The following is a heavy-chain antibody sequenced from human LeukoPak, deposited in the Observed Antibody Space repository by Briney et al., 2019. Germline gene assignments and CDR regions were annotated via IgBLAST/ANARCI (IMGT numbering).Heavy chain of an antibody. D-gene: IGHD5-12*01. CDR1: GFTFSSYW. Sequence: PGGSLRLSCGASGFTFSSYWMHWVRQAPGKGLVWVSRINSDGSSTSYADSVKGRFTISRDNAKNTLYLQMNSLRAEDTAVYYCARDPGSGYEEHFDYWGQGTLVTVSS. V-gene: IGHV3-74*01. CDR3: ARDPGSGYEEHFDY. CDR2: INSDGSST. J-gene: IGHJ4*02.